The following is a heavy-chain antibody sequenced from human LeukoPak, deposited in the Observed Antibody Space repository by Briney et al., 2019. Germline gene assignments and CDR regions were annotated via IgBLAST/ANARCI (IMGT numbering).Heavy chain of an antibody. V-gene: IGHV4-59*01. CDR2: IYYNGET. CDR1: DGSISNYF. CDR3: ARGRVPGGD. J-gene: IGHJ4*02. D-gene: IGHD3-16*01. Sequence: EASETLSLTCTVSDGSISNYFWSWIRQAPGKGLEWIGYIYYNGETNCNPSLKSRVSISVDTSKSQFSLKLSSVTAADTAVYYCARGRVPGGDWGQGTLVTVSS.